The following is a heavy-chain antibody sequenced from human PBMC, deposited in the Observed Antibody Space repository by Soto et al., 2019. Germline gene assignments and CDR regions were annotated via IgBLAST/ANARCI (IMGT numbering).Heavy chain of an antibody. J-gene: IGHJ4*02. V-gene: IGHV3-23*01. CDR1: GFTFTNYA. D-gene: IGHD4-17*01. CDR3: AKDAVSGDGIWLLDS. Sequence: GGSLRLSCAASGFTFTNYAMTWARQAPGKGLEWVSSLLRSGSTTYYADSVKGRFTISSDISANSLYLQMDSLRAEDTAVYYCAKDAVSGDGIWLLDSWGQGTVVTVSS. CDR2: LLRSGSTT.